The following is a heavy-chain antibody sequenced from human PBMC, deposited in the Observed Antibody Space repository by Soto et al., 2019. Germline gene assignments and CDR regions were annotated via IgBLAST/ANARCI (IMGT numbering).Heavy chain of an antibody. CDR2: ISYDGSNK. D-gene: IGHD2-15*01. Sequence: QVQLVESGGGVVQPGRSLRLSCAASGFTFNSYAMHWVRQAPGKGLEWVAVISYDGSNKYYADSVKGRFTISRDNSKNTLYLQMNSLRAEDTAVYYCARETVVVVAATPYFDYWGQGTLVTVSS. CDR1: GFTFNSYA. CDR3: ARETVVVVAATPYFDY. J-gene: IGHJ4*02. V-gene: IGHV3-30-3*01.